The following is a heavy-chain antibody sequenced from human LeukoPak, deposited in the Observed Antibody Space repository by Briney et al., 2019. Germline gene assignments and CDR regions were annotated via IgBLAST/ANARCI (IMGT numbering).Heavy chain of an antibody. V-gene: IGHV1-46*01. J-gene: IGHJ4*02. Sequence: ASVKVSCKASGYTFTSYYMHWVRQAPGQGLEWMGIINPSGGSTSYAQKFQGRVTMTRDTSISTAYMELSRLRSDDTAVYYCARLVGATPFDYWGQGTLVTVSS. CDR2: INPSGGST. D-gene: IGHD1-26*01. CDR3: ARLVGATPFDY. CDR1: GYTFTSYY.